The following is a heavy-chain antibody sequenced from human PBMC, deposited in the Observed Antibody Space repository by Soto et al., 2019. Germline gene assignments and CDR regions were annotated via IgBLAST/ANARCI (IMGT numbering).Heavy chain of an antibody. J-gene: IGHJ4*02. V-gene: IGHV1-18*01. CDR2: ISAYNGNT. CDR1: GGTFSIYG. D-gene: IGHD2-2*01. Sequence: GASVKVSCTASGGTFSIYGISWVRQAPGQGLEWMGWISAYNGNTNYAQKLQGRVTMTTDTSTSTAYMELRSLRSDDTAVYYCARGIVVPAATHFDYWGQGTLVTVSS. CDR3: ARGIVVPAATHFDY.